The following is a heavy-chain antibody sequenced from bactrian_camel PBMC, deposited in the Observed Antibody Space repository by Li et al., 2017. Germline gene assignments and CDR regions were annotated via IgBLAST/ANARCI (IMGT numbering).Heavy chain of an antibody. V-gene: IGHV3S25*01. Sequence: QLVESGGDLVQPGGSLRLSCAADGYSYRSYCLGWFRQTPESEREGVAGIFIGDSSTVYSDSVKGRFTISRDNAKTAVYLLMNSLKPDDSGTYYCAYESGTTPDLCRRRGPGGYFGQGTQVTVS. J-gene: IGHJ4*01. CDR2: IFIGDSST. CDR1: GYSYRSYC. D-gene: IGHD7*01.